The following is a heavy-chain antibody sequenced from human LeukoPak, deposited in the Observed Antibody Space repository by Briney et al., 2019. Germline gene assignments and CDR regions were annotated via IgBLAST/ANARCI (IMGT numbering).Heavy chain of an antibody. CDR2: MNTNSGNT. J-gene: IGHJ6*03. V-gene: IGHV1-8*02. CDR1: GYTFSSFA. D-gene: IGHD6-13*01. Sequence: GASVKVSCKTSGYTFSSFAINWVRQATGQGLEWMGWMNTNSGNTGYAQKFQGRITMTRNISISTAYMELSSLRSEDTAVYYCARGWYPSGREVTHSQYYYMDVWGKGSTITVSS. CDR3: ARGWYPSGREVTHSQYYYMDV.